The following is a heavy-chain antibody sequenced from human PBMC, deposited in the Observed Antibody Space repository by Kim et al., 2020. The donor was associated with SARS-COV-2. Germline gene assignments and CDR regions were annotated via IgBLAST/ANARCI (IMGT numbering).Heavy chain of an antibody. CDR1: GGTFSSYA. CDR2: IIPIFGTA. V-gene: IGHV1-69*13. D-gene: IGHD4-17*01. J-gene: IGHJ2*01. Sequence: SVKVSCKASGGTFSSYAISWVRQAPGQGLEWMGGIIPIFGTANYAQKFQGRVTITADESTSTAYMELSSLRSEDTAVYYCARVRFPTDYGDYADWYFDLWGRGTLVTVSS. CDR3: ARVRFPTDYGDYADWYFDL.